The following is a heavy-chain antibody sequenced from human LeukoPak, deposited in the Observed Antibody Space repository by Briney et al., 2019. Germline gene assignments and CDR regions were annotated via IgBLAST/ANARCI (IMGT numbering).Heavy chain of an antibody. V-gene: IGHV3-21*01. D-gene: IGHD4-17*01. CDR1: GFTFSSYS. CDR2: ISSSSSYI. CDR3: ARDQTNDYGDYVPPFDY. J-gene: IGHJ4*02. Sequence: GGSLRLSCAASGFTFSSYSMNWVRQAPGKGLEWVSSISSSSSYIYYADSVKGRFTISRDNAKNSLYLQMNSLRDEDTAVYYCARDQTNDYGDYVPPFDYWGQGTLVTVSS.